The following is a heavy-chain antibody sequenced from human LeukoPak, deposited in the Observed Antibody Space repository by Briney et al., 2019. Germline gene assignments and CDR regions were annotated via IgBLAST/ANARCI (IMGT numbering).Heavy chain of an antibody. CDR3: ARDLGRDGYNYYS. CDR1: GYTFTGYY. J-gene: IGHJ4*02. V-gene: IGHV1-2*06. D-gene: IGHD5-24*01. CDR2: INPNSGGT. Sequence: GASVKVSCKASGYTFTGYYMHWVRQAPGQRLEWMGRINPNSGGTNYAQNFQGRVTMTRDTSISTAYMEVSSLRSDDTAVYYCARDLGRDGYNYYSWGQGTLVTVSS.